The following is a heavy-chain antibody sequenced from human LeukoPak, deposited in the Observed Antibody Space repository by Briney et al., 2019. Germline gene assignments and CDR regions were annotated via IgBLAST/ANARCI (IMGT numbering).Heavy chain of an antibody. CDR2: ISPSSSSI. V-gene: IGHV3-21*01. CDR3: ARGSEWASGVSDH. Sequence: TTGGSLRLSCAASGFTFSNCNMNWVRHAPGKGLEWVSSISPSSSSIYYADSVKGRFTISRDNAKNSLYLQMNSLRAEDTAVYYCARGSEWASGVSDHWGQGTLVTVSS. J-gene: IGHJ4*02. CDR1: GFTFSNCN. D-gene: IGHD3-3*01.